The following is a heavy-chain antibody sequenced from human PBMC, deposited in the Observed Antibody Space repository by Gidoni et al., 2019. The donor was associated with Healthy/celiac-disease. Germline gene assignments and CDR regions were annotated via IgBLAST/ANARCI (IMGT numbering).Heavy chain of an antibody. CDR2: IKSKTDGGTT. CDR1: GFTFSNAW. D-gene: IGHD3-9*01. J-gene: IGHJ4*02. Sequence: EVQLVESGGGLVKPGGSLRLSCAASGFTFSNAWMSWVRQAPGKGLEWVGRIKSKTDGGTTDYAAPVKGRFTISRDDSKNTLYLQMNSLKTEDTAVYYCTTDPGITIFFVFDYWGQGTLVTVSS. V-gene: IGHV3-15*01. CDR3: TTDPGITIFFVFDY.